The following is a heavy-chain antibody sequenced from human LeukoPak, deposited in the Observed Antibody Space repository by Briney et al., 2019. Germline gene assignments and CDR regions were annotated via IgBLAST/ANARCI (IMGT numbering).Heavy chain of an antibody. V-gene: IGHV4-61*02. J-gene: IGHJ4*02. D-gene: IGHD2-2*01. CDR1: GGSISSGSYY. CDR3: ARGKRYCSSTSCPYYFDY. CDR2: IYTSGST. Sequence: SSETLSLTCTVSGGSISSGSYYWSWIRQPAGKGLEWIGRIYTSGSTNYNPSLKSRVTISVDTSKNQFSLKLSSVTAADTAVYYCARGKRYCSSTSCPYYFDYWGQGTLVTVSS.